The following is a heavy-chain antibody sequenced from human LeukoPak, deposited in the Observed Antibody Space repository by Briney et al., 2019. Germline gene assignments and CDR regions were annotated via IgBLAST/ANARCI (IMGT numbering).Heavy chain of an antibody. CDR3: ARTSIAARRADFDY. CDR2: INSNSGGT. Sequence: ASVRVSCKASGYTFTDYYIHWMRQAPGQGLEWMGWINSNSGGTSYAQKFQGRCTLTRDTPTRTAFMELNRLTSDDTAVYYCARTSIAARRADFDYWGQGTVVTVSS. CDR1: GYTFTDYY. D-gene: IGHD6-6*01. J-gene: IGHJ4*02. V-gene: IGHV1-2*02.